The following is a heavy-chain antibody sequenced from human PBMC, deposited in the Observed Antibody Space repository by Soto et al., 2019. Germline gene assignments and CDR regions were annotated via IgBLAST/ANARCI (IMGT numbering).Heavy chain of an antibody. CDR1: GFTFSSYA. V-gene: IGHV3-23*01. CDR2: ISGSGGSI. Sequence: EVQLLESGGGLVQPGGSLRLSCAASGFTFSSYAMSWVRQAPGKGLEWVSAISGSGGSIYYADSVKGRFTISRDNSKNTLYLQMNSLRAEDTAVYYCAKVEVDYYYGMDVWGQGTTVTVSS. J-gene: IGHJ6*02. D-gene: IGHD2-21*01. CDR3: AKVEVDYYYGMDV.